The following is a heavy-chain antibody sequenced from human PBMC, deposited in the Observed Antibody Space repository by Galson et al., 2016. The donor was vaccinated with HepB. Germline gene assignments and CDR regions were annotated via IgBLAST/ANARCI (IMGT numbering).Heavy chain of an antibody. V-gene: IGHV5-51*01. D-gene: IGHD2-2*01. CDR2: IYPADSDS. CDR1: GYIFRNYW. CDR3: ARQVAYCSSPSCQLDYYYGLDV. J-gene: IGHJ6*02. Sequence: QSGAEVKKSGESLKISCKGSGYIFRNYWLAWVRQVPGRGLEWVGIIYPADSDSKYGPSFEGHVSISVDLSISTAYLQWNSLRASDTAVYYCARQVAYCSSPSCQLDYYYGLDVWGQGTPVTAYS.